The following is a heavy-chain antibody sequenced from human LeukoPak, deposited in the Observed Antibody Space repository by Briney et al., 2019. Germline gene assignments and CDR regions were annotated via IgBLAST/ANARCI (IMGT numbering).Heavy chain of an antibody. D-gene: IGHD5-24*01. CDR1: GFTFRSYA. CDR2: ISGSGGST. CDR3: AKEVDEDGYNFVGYFDY. V-gene: IGHV3-23*01. J-gene: IGHJ4*02. Sequence: GGSLRLSCAASGFTFRSYAMSWVRQAPGKGLEWVSAISGSGGSTYYADSVKGRFTISRDNSKNTLYLQMNSLRAEDTAVYYCAKEVDEDGYNFVGYFDYWGQGTLVTVSS.